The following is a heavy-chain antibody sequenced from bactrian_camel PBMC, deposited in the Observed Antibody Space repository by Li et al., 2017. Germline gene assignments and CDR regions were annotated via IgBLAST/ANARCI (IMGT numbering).Heavy chain of an antibody. D-gene: IGHD2*01. V-gene: IGHV3S42*01. CDR3: VSGYYNNREAPYTY. CDR2: ISKSGTVP. CDR1: GFTFSNTD. J-gene: IGHJ4*01. Sequence: VQLVESGGGLVQPGESLRLSCVASGFTFSNTDMTWARQTPGKGLEWVASISKSGTVPSVTPSVKGRFTISRDNAKNTLYLQMNSLKPEDTAVYYCVSGYYNNREAPYTYWGQGTQVTVS.